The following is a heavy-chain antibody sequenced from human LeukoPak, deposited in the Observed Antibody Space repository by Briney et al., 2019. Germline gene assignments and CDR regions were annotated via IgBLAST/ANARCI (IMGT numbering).Heavy chain of an antibody. V-gene: IGHV3-30-3*01. J-gene: IGHJ4*02. Sequence: PGRSLRLSCAASGFTFSSYAMHWVRQAPGKGLEWVAVISYDGSNKYYADSVKGRFTISRDNSKNTLYLQMNSLRAEDTAVYYCARGSGSYYKKLPDYWGQGTLVTVSS. CDR3: ARGSGSYYKKLPDY. D-gene: IGHD3-10*01. CDR2: ISYDGSNK. CDR1: GFTFSSYA.